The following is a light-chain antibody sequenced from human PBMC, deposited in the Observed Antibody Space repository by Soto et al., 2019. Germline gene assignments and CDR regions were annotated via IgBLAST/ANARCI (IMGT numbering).Light chain of an antibody. CDR3: QQYYSYRWT. J-gene: IGKJ1*01. CDR2: AAS. Sequence: AIRMTQSPSSFSASTGDRVTITCRASQGISSYLAWYQQKPGKAPKLLIYAASTLQCGVPSKFSGSGSGTDFTLTISCLQSEDFATYYCQQYYSYRWTFGQGTKVEIK. CDR1: QGISSY. V-gene: IGKV1-8*01.